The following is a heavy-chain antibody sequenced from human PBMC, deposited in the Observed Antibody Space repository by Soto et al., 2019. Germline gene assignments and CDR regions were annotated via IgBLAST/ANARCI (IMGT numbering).Heavy chain of an antibody. V-gene: IGHV1-18*04. CDR1: GYTFSNYA. CDR2: VSPYNGNA. J-gene: IGHJ4*02. Sequence: ASLKVSCKTSGYTFSNYAISWVRQAPGQGLEWMGWVSPYNGNANYTEKLQGRVSMTTETSTTTAYMELTSLTSDDTAIYYCARAISIRMAAPAXWGQVTLVTVSX. CDR3: ARAISIRMAAPAX. D-gene: IGHD3-3*01.